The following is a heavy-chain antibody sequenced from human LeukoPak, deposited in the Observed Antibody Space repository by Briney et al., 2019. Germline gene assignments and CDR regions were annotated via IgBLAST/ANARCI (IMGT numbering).Heavy chain of an antibody. CDR3: ARRWYDSSGYSRHFDY. V-gene: IGHV5-51*01. CDR2: IYPGDSDT. Sequence: NLGESLKISCKGSGYRSTTYWISWVRQMPGKGLEWMGNIYPGDSDTRYSPSFQGQVTISADKSITTAYLQWSSLRASDTAIYYCARRWYDSSGYSRHFDYWGQGTLVTVPS. D-gene: IGHD3-22*01. J-gene: IGHJ4*02. CDR1: GYRSTTYW.